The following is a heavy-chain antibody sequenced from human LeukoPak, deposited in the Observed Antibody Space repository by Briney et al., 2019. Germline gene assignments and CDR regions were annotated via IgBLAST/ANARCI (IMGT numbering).Heavy chain of an antibody. CDR1: GGSISSYY. D-gene: IGHD3-3*01. J-gene: IGHJ4*02. V-gene: IGHV4-59*01. Sequence: PSETLSLTCTVSGGSISSYYWSWIRQPPGKGLEWIGCIYYSGSTNYNPSLKSRVTISVDTSKNQFSLKLSSVTAADTAVYYCARGIGYYDFWSGYSGEPTFDYWGQGTLVTVSS. CDR2: IYYSGST. CDR3: ARGIGYYDFWSGYSGEPTFDY.